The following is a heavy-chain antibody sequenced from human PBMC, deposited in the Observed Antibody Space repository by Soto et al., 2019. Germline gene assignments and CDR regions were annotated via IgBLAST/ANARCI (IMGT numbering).Heavy chain of an antibody. D-gene: IGHD2-2*01. CDR2: ISYDGSNK. Sequence: QVQLVESGGGVVQPGRSLRLSCAASGFSFSSYAMHWVRQAPGKGLEWVAVISYDGSNKYYADSVKGRFTNSRDNSKNTLFLQMNSLRAEDTAVYYCARSGVMSTSPYGMDVWGQGTTVTVSS. CDR1: GFSFSSYA. J-gene: IGHJ6*02. V-gene: IGHV3-30-3*01. CDR3: ARSGVMSTSPYGMDV.